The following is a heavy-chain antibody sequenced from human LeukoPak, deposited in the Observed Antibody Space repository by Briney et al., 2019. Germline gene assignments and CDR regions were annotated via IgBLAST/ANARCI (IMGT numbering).Heavy chain of an antibody. CDR2: IVVGSGNT. CDR3: AGSCGDCYQSYDAFDI. D-gene: IGHD2-21*02. CDR1: GFTFTSSA. J-gene: IGHJ3*02. V-gene: IGHV1-58*02. Sequence: GTSVKVSCKASGFTFTSSAKQWVRQARGQRLEWIGWIVVGSGNTNYAQKFQERVTITRDMSTSTAYMELSSLRSEDTAVYYCAGSCGDCYQSYDAFDIWGQGTMVTVSS.